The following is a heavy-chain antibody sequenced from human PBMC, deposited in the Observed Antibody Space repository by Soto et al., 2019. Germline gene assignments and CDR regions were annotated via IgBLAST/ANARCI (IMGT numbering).Heavy chain of an antibody. D-gene: IGHD5-12*01. CDR3: AKDDPGYSDSTAYFDY. CDR2: MSGSGFRT. CDR1: GFTFSSYA. V-gene: IGHV3-23*01. Sequence: GGSLRLSCATFGFTFSSYAMSWVRQAPGKGLEWVSAMSGSGFRTYYTDSVKGRFTISRDNSKNTLYLQMNSLRVDDTAVYYCAKDDPGYSDSTAYFDYWGQGTLVTVSS. J-gene: IGHJ4*02.